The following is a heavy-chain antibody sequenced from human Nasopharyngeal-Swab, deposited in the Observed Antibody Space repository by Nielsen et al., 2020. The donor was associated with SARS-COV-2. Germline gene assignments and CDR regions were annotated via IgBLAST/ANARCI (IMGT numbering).Heavy chain of an antibody. Sequence: VRQMPGKGLEWVSVIYSGGSTYYADSVKGRFTISRDNSKNTLYLQMNSLRAEDTAVYYCARAYYDFWSGPGYYYYYMDVWGKGTTVTVSS. CDR2: IYSGGST. J-gene: IGHJ6*03. CDR3: ARAYYDFWSGPGYYYYYMDV. D-gene: IGHD3-3*01. V-gene: IGHV3-53*01.